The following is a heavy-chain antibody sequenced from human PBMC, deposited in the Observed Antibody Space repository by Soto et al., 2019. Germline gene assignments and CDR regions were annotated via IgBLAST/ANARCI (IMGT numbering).Heavy chain of an antibody. J-gene: IGHJ6*03. CDR3: AKAPSIVVVPAARSFVPDYYYYYYMDF. Sequence: GGYLRLSCAASGLTFSSYAMSWVRQAPGKGLEWVSAISGSGGSTYYADSVKGRFTISRDNSKNTLYLQMNSLRAEDTAVYYCAKAPSIVVVPAARSFVPDYYYYYYMDFWGKGTLVTVSS. CDR1: GLTFSSYA. V-gene: IGHV3-23*01. CDR2: ISGSGGST. D-gene: IGHD2-2*01.